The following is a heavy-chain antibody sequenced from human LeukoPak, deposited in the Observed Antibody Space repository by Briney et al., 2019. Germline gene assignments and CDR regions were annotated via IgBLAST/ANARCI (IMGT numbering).Heavy chain of an antibody. CDR1: GGSISSYY. D-gene: IGHD3-3*01. J-gene: IGHJ4*02. CDR2: IYTSGST. CDR3: AREDYDFWSGYYYYFDY. Sequence: PSETLSLTCTVSGGSISSYYWSWIRQPAGKGLEWIGRIYTSGSTNYNPSLKSRVTISVGTSKNQFSLKLSSVTAADTAVYYCAREDYDFWSGYYYYFDYWGQGTLVTVSS. V-gene: IGHV4-4*07.